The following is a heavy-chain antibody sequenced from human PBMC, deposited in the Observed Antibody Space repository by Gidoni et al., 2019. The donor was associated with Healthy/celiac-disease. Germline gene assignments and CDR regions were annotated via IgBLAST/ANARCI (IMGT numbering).Heavy chain of an antibody. J-gene: IGHJ4*02. CDR2: INHSGST. D-gene: IGHD6-19*01. CDR1: GGSFSGYY. Sequence: QVQLQQWGAGLLKPSETLSLTCAVYGGSFSGYYCSWIRQPPGKGLEWIGEINHSGSTNYNPSLKSRVTISVDTSKNQFSLKLSSVTAADTAVYYCARGAGYSSGWYSYWGQGTLVTVSS. CDR3: ARGAGYSSGWYSY. V-gene: IGHV4-34*01.